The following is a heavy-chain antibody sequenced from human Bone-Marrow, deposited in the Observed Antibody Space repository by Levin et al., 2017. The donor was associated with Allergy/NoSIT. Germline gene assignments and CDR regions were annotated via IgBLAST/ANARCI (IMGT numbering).Heavy chain of an antibody. CDR1: GFTFRSYG. D-gene: IGHD5-24*01. CDR2: ISNDGRDT. CDR3: YNARENAYFDI. Sequence: GGSLRLSCVGSGFTFRSYGMQWVRQAPGRGLEWLTFISNDGRDTFYIDSVKGRFTVSRDNSKDTLYLQMDSLRTEDTALYYCYNARENAYFDICGRGTQVTVSS. V-gene: IGHV3-30*03. J-gene: IGHJ2*01.